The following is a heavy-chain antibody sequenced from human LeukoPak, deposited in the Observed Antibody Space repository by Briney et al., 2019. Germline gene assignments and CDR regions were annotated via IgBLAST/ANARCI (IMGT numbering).Heavy chain of an antibody. CDR1: EIIFTSHY. V-gene: IGHV1-46*01. Sequence: GASVNVSCKSSEIIFTSHYLHWVRQAPGQGLEWMGVINLSDGSRNNAQKFQGRITMTRDTSTTTLFMELSSLRSEDTAMYICAREPGTGGFDIWGQGTMVTVS. J-gene: IGHJ3*02. CDR3: AREPGTGGFDI. CDR2: INLSDGSR. D-gene: IGHD3-10*01.